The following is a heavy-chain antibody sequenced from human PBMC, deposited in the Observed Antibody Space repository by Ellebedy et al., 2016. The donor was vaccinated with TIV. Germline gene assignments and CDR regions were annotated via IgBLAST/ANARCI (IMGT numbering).Heavy chain of an antibody. D-gene: IGHD1-1*01. V-gene: IGHV1-2*02. Sequence: ASVKVSXXASGYTFTGYYMHWVRQAPGQGLEWMGWINPNSGGTNYAQKFQGRVTMTRDTSISTAYMELSRLRSDDTAVYYCARPRYNWNDDPFDIWGQGTMVTVSS. CDR1: GYTFTGYY. J-gene: IGHJ3*02. CDR3: ARPRYNWNDDPFDI. CDR2: INPNSGGT.